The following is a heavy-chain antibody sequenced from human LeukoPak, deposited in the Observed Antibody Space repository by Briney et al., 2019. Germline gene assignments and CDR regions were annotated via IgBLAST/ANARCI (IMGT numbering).Heavy chain of an antibody. J-gene: IGHJ6*02. CDR3: AKGVGYGGMDV. CDR2: ISYDGHNK. D-gene: IGHD2-8*01. CDR1: GFTFSGYG. V-gene: IGHV3-30*18. Sequence: PGGSLRLSCAASGFTFSGYGMHWVRQAPGKGLEWVAVISYDGHNKYYADSVKGRFTISRDNSKNTVYVQMNSLRAEDTAVYYCAKGVGYGGMDVWGQGTTVTVSS.